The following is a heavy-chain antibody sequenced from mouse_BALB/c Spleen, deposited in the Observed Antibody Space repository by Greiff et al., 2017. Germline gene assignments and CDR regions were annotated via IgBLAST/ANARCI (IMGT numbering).Heavy chain of an antibody. CDR1: GFTFSSYA. D-gene: IGHD1-1*01. J-gene: IGHJ4*01. CDR3: ARITTVVALYAMDY. V-gene: IGHV5-9-3*01. Sequence: EVQVVESGGGLVKPGGSLKLSCAASGFTFSSYAMSWVRQTPEKRLEWVATISSGGSYTYYPDSVKGRFTISRDNAKNTLYLQMSSLRSEDTAMYYCARITTVVALYAMDYWGQGTSVTVSS. CDR2: ISSGGSYT.